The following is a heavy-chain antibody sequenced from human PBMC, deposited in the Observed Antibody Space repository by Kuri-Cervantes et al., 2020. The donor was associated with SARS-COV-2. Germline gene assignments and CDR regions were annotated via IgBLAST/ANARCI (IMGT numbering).Heavy chain of an antibody. V-gene: IGHV3-30*03. D-gene: IGHD1-7*01. CDR1: GFTFSSYG. CDR2: ISYDGSNK. CDR3: AREGVTGTTYYYYYGMDV. Sequence: GESLKISCAASGFTFSSYGMHWVRQAPGKGLEWVAVISYDGSNKYYADSVKGRFTISRDNSENTLYLQMNSLRAEDTAVYYCAREGVTGTTYYYYYGMDVWGQGTTVTVSS. J-gene: IGHJ6*02.